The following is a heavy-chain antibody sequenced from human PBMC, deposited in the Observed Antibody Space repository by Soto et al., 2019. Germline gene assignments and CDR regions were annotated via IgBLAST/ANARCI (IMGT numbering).Heavy chain of an antibody. D-gene: IGHD1-26*01. V-gene: IGHV4-34*09. Sequence: SETLSLTCAVYGGSFIGYYWSWIRQPPGKGLEWIGEINHSGSTNYNPSLKSRVTISVDTSKNQFSLKLSSVTAADTAVYYCARAVRGSYYPPYFDYWGQGTLVTVSS. CDR3: ARAVRGSYYPPYFDY. CDR2: INHSGST. CDR1: GGSFIGYY. J-gene: IGHJ4*02.